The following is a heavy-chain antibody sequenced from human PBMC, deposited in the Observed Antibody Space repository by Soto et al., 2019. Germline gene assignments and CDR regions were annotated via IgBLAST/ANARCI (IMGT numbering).Heavy chain of an antibody. CDR1: GYTFTSYD. Sequence: QVQLVQSGAEVKKPGASVKVSCKASGYTFTSYDINWVRQATGQGLEWMGWMNPNSGNTGYAQKFQGRATMTRNTSISTAYMELSSLRSEDTDVYYCARGYFGSSSSGSYYYMDVWGKGTTVTVSS. J-gene: IGHJ6*03. D-gene: IGHD6-6*01. CDR2: MNPNSGNT. CDR3: ARGYFGSSSSGSYYYMDV. V-gene: IGHV1-8*01.